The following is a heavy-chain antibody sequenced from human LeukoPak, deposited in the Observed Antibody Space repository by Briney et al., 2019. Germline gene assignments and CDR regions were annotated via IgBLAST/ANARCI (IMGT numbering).Heavy chain of an antibody. V-gene: IGHV3-30*03. D-gene: IGHD1-26*01. Sequence: GGSLRLSCAASGFTFSSYGMHWVRQAPGKGLEWVAVISYDGSNKYYADSVKGRFTISRDNSKNTLYLQMNSLRAEDTAVYYCARSPASKISGSYHYFDYWGQGTLVTVSS. CDR2: ISYDGSNK. CDR1: GFTFSSYG. J-gene: IGHJ4*02. CDR3: ARSPASKISGSYHYFDY.